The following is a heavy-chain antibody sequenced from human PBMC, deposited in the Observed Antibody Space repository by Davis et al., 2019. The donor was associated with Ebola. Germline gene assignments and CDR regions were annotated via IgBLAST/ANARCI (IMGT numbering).Heavy chain of an antibody. V-gene: IGHV3-48*03. J-gene: IGHJ4*02. CDR2: ISSSGSTI. Sequence: GESLKISCAASGFTSSSYEMNWVRQAPGKGLEWVSYISSSGSTIYYADSVKGRFTISRDNAKNSLYLQMNSLRAEDTAVYYCATYYDSSGYYGGGDYWGQGTLVTVSS. D-gene: IGHD3-22*01. CDR1: GFTSSSYE. CDR3: ATYYDSSGYYGGGDY.